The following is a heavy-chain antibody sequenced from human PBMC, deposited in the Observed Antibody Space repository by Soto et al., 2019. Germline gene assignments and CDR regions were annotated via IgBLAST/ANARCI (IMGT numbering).Heavy chain of an antibody. D-gene: IGHD5-18*01. CDR2: INPSGVTT. CDR1: GYALSSYH. V-gene: IGHV1-46*01. CDR3: ARALPRSSGYSYGALDY. J-gene: IGHJ4*02. Sequence: QVQLVQSGAEVKKPGASVRVSCKASGYALSSYHMHWVRQAPGQGLEWMGIINPSGVTTAYAQKFKGRVTVTRDTSTSTVYMDLSGLRSEDTAVYYCARALPRSSGYSYGALDYWGQGTLVTVS.